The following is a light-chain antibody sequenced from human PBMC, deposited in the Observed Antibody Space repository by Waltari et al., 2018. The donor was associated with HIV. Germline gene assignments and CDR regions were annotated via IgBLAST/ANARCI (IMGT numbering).Light chain of an antibody. CDR3: QKYNSAPPLT. Sequence: DIQMTQSPSSPYASVGDTVTITCRASQGISNYLAWYQQKPGKVPKLLIYAASTLQSGVPSRFIGSGSGTDFTLTISSLQPEDVATYYCQKYNSAPPLTFGGGTKVEIK. CDR2: AAS. J-gene: IGKJ4*01. V-gene: IGKV1-27*01. CDR1: QGISNY.